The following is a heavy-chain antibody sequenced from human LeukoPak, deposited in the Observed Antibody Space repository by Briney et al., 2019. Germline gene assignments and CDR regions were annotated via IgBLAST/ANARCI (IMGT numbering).Heavy chain of an antibody. D-gene: IGHD3-16*02. Sequence: TFGXXWMXWVRQAPGKGLVWVSRINSDGRATAYADSVKGRFTISRDNAENTLYLQMNSLRAEDTAVYYCARGTAGYHSSYFDYWGQGTLVTVSS. CDR3: ARGTAGYHSSYFDY. J-gene: IGHJ4*02. V-gene: IGHV3-74*01. CDR1: TFGXXW. CDR2: INSDGRAT.